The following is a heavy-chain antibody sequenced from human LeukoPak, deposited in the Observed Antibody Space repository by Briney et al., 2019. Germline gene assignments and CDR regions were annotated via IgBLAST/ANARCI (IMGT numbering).Heavy chain of an antibody. CDR2: ISGSGRSI. CDR1: GFTFSDYY. J-gene: IGHJ4*02. Sequence: GGSLRLSCAASGFTFSDYYMSWIRQAPGKGLEWVSYISGSGRSIYYADSVKGRFTISRDNAKNSLYLQMNSLRAEDTAVYYCARGPLSLLFGEFPHFDYWGQGTLVTVSS. V-gene: IGHV3-11*01. CDR3: ARGPLSLLFGEFPHFDY. D-gene: IGHD3-10*01.